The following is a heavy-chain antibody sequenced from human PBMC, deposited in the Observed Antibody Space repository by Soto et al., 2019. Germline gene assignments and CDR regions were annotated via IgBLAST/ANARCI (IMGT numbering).Heavy chain of an antibody. CDR3: AKEQGIAVAGTVYFQH. J-gene: IGHJ1*01. Sequence: PGGSLRLSCAASGFTVISNYMSWVLQAPWKGLEWVSIIYNGAKTYYADSVKGRFTISRDNSKNTLYLQMNSLRAEDTAVYYCAKEQGIAVAGTVYFQHWGQGTLVTVSS. D-gene: IGHD6-19*01. CDR2: IYNGAKT. CDR1: GFTVISNY. V-gene: IGHV3-66*01.